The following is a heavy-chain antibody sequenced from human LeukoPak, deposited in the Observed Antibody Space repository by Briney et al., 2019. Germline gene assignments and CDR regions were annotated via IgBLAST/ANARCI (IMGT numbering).Heavy chain of an antibody. V-gene: IGHV1-8*01. CDR2: MNPNSGNT. CDR3: ATDPGETVPAAKGPRGDYCYGMDV. Sequence: ASVKVSCKASGHTFTSYDINWVRQATGQGLEWMGWMNPNSGNTGYAQKFQGRVTMTEDTSTDTAYMELNSLRSDDTAVYYCATDPGETVPAAKGPRGDYCYGMDVWGQGTTVTVSS. D-gene: IGHD2-2*01. J-gene: IGHJ6*02. CDR1: GHTFTSYD.